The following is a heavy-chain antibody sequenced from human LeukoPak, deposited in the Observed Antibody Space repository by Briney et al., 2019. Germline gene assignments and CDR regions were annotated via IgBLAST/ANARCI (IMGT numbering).Heavy chain of an antibody. Sequence: PGGSLRLSCEGSGFTFRDSWMSWVRQAPGKGLEWVAHIKQDGSEMFYVESVKGRFTISRDNPKESVYLQMNSLGVEDTAVYYCAKDNRAFDMWGQGTMVTVSS. V-gene: IGHV3-7*01. CDR3: AKDNRAFDM. D-gene: IGHD1-14*01. CDR1: GFTFRDSW. J-gene: IGHJ3*02. CDR2: IKQDGSEM.